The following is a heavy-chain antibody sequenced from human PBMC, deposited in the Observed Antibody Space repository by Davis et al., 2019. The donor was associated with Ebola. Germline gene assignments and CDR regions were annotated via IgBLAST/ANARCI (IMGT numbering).Heavy chain of an antibody. D-gene: IGHD3-22*01. J-gene: IGHJ4*02. CDR1: GYTFTAYS. V-gene: IGHV1-18*04. CDR2: ISAYNGNT. CDR3: AEDHSGRGWGYYYDSSGYHWDY. Sequence: ASVKVSCKASGYTFTAYSMHWVRQAPGQGLEWMGWISAYNGNTNYAQKLQGRVTMTTDTSTRTAYMELRSLRSDDTAGNSCAEDHSGRGWGYYYDSSGYHWDYWGQGTLVTVSS.